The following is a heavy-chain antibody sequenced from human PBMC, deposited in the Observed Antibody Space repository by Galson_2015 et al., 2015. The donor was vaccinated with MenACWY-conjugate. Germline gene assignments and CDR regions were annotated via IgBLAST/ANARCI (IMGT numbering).Heavy chain of an antibody. CDR3: LRRRPRDIGAGFDI. D-gene: IGHD3-16*01. CDR1: GGSISSSDFY. CDR2: IHYSGGT. J-gene: IGHJ3*02. V-gene: IGHV4-39*01. Sequence: SETLSLTCTVSGGSISSSDFYCVWIRQSPGKGLEWIGNIHYSGGTYFHPSFKTRVITSVDTSKNQFSLNLTSVTAADTAVYYCLRRRPRDIGAGFDIWGQGTMVTVSS.